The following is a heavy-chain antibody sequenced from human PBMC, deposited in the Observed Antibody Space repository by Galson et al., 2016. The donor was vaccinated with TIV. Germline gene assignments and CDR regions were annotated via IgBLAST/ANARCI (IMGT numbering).Heavy chain of an antibody. CDR2: MSSGGTL. V-gene: IGHV3-53*01. Sequence: SLRLSCAASSLNVNDNYMTWVRQAPGKGLEWVAIMSSGGTLSYADSVRGRFTISRDNVKNSLYLQMNSLRADDTAIYYCAREGRDGYNPYFDFWGQGTLVTVSS. CDR3: AREGRDGYNPYFDF. D-gene: IGHD5-24*01. CDR1: SLNVNDNY. J-gene: IGHJ4*02.